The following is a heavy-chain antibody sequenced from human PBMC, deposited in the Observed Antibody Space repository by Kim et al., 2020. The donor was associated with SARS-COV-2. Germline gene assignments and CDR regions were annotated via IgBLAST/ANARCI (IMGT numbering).Heavy chain of an antibody. CDR3: ASQEQLVPY. V-gene: IGHV4-34*01. CDR1: GGSFSGYY. D-gene: IGHD6-13*01. Sequence: SETLSLTCAVYGGSFSGYYWSLIRQPPGKGLEWIGEINHSGSTNYNPSLKSRVTISVDTSKNQFSLKLSSVTAADTAVYYCASQEQLVPYWGQGTLVTVSS. CDR2: INHSGST. J-gene: IGHJ4*02.